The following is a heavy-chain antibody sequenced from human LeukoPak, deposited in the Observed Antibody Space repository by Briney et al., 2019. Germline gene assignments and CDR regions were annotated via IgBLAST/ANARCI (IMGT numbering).Heavy chain of an antibody. CDR3: ASVTDQPY. CDR1: GFTFSSYA. V-gene: IGHV3-30-3*01. J-gene: IGHJ4*02. Sequence: GRSLRVSCAASGFTFSSYAMHWVRQAPGKGLEWVAVISYDGSNKYYADSVKGRFTISRDNSKNTLYLQMNSLRAEDTAVYYCASVTDQPYRGQGTLVTVSS. D-gene: IGHD1-14*01. CDR2: ISYDGSNK.